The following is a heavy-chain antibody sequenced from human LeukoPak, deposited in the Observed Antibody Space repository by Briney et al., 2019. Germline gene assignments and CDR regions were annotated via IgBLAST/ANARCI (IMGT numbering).Heavy chain of an antibody. Sequence: PSETLSLTCTVSGGSISSYYWSWIRQPPGKGLEWIGYIYYSGSTNYNPSPKSRVTISVDTSKNQFSLKLSSVTAADTAVYYCARVDSSGYYGAYWYFDLWGRGTLVTVSS. J-gene: IGHJ2*01. CDR3: ARVDSSGYYGAYWYFDL. CDR2: IYYSGST. V-gene: IGHV4-59*01. D-gene: IGHD3-22*01. CDR1: GGSISSYY.